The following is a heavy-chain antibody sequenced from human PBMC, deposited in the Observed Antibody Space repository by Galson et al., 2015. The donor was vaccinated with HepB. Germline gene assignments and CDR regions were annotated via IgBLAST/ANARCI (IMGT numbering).Heavy chain of an antibody. V-gene: IGHV3-21*01. CDR1: GFIFRSYS. Sequence: SLRLSCAASGFIFRSYSMNWVRQAPGKGLEWVSSISSSSSYIYYADSVKGRFTISRDNAKTSLYLQMNSLRAEDTAVYYCARDDHDSGTYWLDYWGQGTLVTVSS. J-gene: IGHJ4*02. CDR3: ARDDHDSGTYWLDY. D-gene: IGHD1-26*01. CDR2: ISSSSSYI.